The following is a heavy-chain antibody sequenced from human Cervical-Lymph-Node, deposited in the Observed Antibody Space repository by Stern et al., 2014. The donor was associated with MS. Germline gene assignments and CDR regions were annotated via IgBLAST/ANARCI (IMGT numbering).Heavy chain of an antibody. V-gene: IGHV3-11*06. Sequence: VQLVESGGGLVKPGGSLRLSCAASGFTFSDYYMTWIRQAPGKGLEWVSYISSSSSHTNYADSVKGRFTISRDNAKNSLYLQMNNLRVEDTAVYYCVRRNYGDLDFWGQGTQVTVSS. D-gene: IGHD2-21*02. CDR2: ISSSSSHT. CDR3: VRRNYGDLDF. J-gene: IGHJ4*02. CDR1: GFTFSDYY.